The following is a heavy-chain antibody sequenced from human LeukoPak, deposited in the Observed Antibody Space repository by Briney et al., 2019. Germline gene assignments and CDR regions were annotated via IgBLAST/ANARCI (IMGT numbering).Heavy chain of an antibody. V-gene: IGHV3-30*03. CDR1: GFTFSSYG. J-gene: IGHJ4*02. Sequence: GGSLRLSCAASGFTFSSYGMHWVRQAPGKGLEWVAVISYDGSNKYYADSVRGRFTISRDNSKNSLYLQMNSLRAEDTAVYYCARDVRYSYVHDYWGQGTLVTVSS. CDR2: ISYDGSNK. CDR3: ARDVRYSYVHDY. D-gene: IGHD5-18*01.